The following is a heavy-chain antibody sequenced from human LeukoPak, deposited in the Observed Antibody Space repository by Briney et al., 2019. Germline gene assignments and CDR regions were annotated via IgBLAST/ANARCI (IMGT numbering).Heavy chain of an antibody. CDR1: GYTFTSYY. J-gene: IGHJ4*02. CDR2: INPSGGST. V-gene: IGHV1-46*01. Sequence: ASVKVSCKASGYTFTSYYMHWVRQAPGQGLEWMGIINPSGGSTSYAQKFQGRVTMTRDMSTSTVYMELSSLRSEDTAVYYCARDASGIAVGSAPLRYWGQGTLVTVSS. D-gene: IGHD6-19*01. CDR3: ARDASGIAVGSAPLRY.